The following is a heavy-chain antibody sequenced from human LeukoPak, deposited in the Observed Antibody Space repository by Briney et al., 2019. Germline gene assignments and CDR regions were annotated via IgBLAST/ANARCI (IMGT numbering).Heavy chain of an antibody. J-gene: IGHJ3*02. V-gene: IGHV1-69*01. Sequence: ASVKVSCKASGGTFSSYAISWVRQAPGQGLEWMGGIIPIFGTANYAQKFQGRVTITADESTSTAYMELSSLRSEDTAVYYCARVPPISGKDAFDIWGQGTMVTVSS. D-gene: IGHD4-23*01. CDR1: GGTFSSYA. CDR2: IIPIFGTA. CDR3: ARVPPISGKDAFDI.